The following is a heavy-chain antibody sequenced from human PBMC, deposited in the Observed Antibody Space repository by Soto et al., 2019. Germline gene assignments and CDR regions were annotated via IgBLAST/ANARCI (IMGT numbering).Heavy chain of an antibody. CDR2: IYYSGST. J-gene: IGHJ4*02. CDR3: ARGRPYSGYDMGELDY. Sequence: ETLSLTCTVSGGSISSYYWSWIRQPPGKGLEWIGYIYYSGSTNYNPSLKSRVTISVDTSKNQFSLKLSSVTTADTAVYYCARGRPYSGYDMGELDYWGQGTLVTVSS. CDR1: GGSISSYY. V-gene: IGHV4-59*01. D-gene: IGHD5-12*01.